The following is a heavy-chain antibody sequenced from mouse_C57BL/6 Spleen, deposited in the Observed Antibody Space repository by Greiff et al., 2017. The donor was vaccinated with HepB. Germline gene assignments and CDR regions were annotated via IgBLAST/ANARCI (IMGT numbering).Heavy chain of an antibody. Sequence: QVHVKQSGAELVKPGASVKLSCKASGYTFTEYTIHWVKQRSGQGLEWIGWFYPGSGSIKYNEKFKDKATLTADKSSSTVYMELSRLTSEDSAVYFCARHEARYFLYWYFDVWGTGTTVTVSS. CDR1: GYTFTEYT. CDR3: ARHEARYFLYWYFDV. J-gene: IGHJ1*03. CDR2: FYPGSGSI. V-gene: IGHV1-62-2*01.